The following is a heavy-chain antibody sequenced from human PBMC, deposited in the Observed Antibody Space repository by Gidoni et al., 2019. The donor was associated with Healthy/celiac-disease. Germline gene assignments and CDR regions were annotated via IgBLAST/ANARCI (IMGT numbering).Heavy chain of an antibody. V-gene: IGHV4-59*01. J-gene: IGHJ4*02. Sequence: QVQLQESGPGLVKPSETLSLTCTVSGGSISSYYWSWIRPPPGKGLEWIGYIYYSGSTNYNPSLKSRVTISVDTSKNQFSLKLSSVTAADTAVYYCARRERAGAVDYWGQGTLVTVSS. CDR3: ARRERAGAVDY. CDR1: GGSISSYY. CDR2: IYYSGST. D-gene: IGHD4-17*01.